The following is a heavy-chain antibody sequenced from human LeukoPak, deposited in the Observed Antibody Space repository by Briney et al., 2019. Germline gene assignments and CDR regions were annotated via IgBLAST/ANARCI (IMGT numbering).Heavy chain of an antibody. CDR1: GFTVSSNY. CDR2: IYSGGST. Sequence: GGSLRLSCAASGFTVSSNYMSWVRQAPGKGLEWVSVIYSGGSTYYADSVKGRFTISRDNPKNTLYLQMNSLRAEDTAVYYSARDFPHDDSSGYYPLGYWGQGTLVTVSS. CDR3: ARDFPHDDSSGYYPLGY. V-gene: IGHV3-66*02. J-gene: IGHJ4*02. D-gene: IGHD3-22*01.